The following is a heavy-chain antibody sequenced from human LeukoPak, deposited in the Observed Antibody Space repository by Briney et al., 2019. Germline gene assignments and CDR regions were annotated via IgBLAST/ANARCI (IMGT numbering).Heavy chain of an antibody. CDR2: IKRKADGGTI. Sequence: GGSLRLSCAGSGFTFSDAWMSWVRQAPGKGLEWDGRIKRKADGGTIDYAAPVKGRFTISRDDSKNTLYLQMNSLKTEDTAVYYCTTEGEDWGQGTLVTVSS. CDR3: TTEGED. D-gene: IGHD3-10*01. CDR1: GFTFSDAW. V-gene: IGHV3-15*01. J-gene: IGHJ4*02.